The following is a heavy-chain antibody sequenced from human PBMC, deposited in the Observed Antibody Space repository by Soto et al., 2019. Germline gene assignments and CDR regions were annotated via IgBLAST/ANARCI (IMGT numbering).Heavy chain of an antibody. CDR1: GGSFSGYY. J-gene: IGHJ5*02. CDR3: ARGGYDSSGYYYTGGWFDP. V-gene: IGHV4-34*01. D-gene: IGHD3-22*01. Sequence: SETLSLTCAVYGGSFSGYYWSWIRQPPGKGLEWIGEINHSGSTNYNPSLKSRVTISVDTSKNQFSLKLSSVTAADTAVYYCARGGYDSSGYYYTGGWFDPWGQGTLVTVSS. CDR2: INHSGST.